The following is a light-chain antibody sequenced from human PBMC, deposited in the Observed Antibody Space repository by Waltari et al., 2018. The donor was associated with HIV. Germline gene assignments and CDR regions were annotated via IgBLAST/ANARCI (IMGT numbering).Light chain of an antibody. CDR1: QTIPANF. J-gene: IGKJ1*01. CDR3: HQYGTSLWT. CDR2: AAS. V-gene: IGKV3-20*01. Sequence: EIVLTQPPAFFPVSPGARATLPCRSTQTIPANFLACYQQKPGQAPRLLIYAASRRASDVPVRFSGSHAATDFTLTIDRLEPEDSAVYFCHQYGTSLWTFGQGTKVEIK.